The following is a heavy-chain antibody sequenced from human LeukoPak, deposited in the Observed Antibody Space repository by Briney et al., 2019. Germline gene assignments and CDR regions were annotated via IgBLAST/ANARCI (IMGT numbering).Heavy chain of an antibody. J-gene: IGHJ4*02. V-gene: IGHV3-23*01. CDR3: ATAGADFWSGSDY. CDR1: GFTFSSYA. Sequence: GGSLRLSCAVSGFTFSSYAMTWVRQAPGKGLEWVSAISGSGGDTYYADSVKGRFTISRDNSKNTLYLQMNSLRAEDTAVYYCATAGADFWSGSDYWGQGTLVTVSS. D-gene: IGHD3-3*01. CDR2: ISGSGGDT.